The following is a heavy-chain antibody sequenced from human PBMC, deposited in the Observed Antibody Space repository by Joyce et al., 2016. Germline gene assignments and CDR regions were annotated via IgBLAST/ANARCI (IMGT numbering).Heavy chain of an antibody. V-gene: IGHV3-30*18. CDR1: GFTFRTYG. CDR2: ISYQRNDK. J-gene: IGHJ3*02. Sequence: VQLVESGGGGVQPGKSLTLSCEASGFTFRTYGMHWFRQAPGNELEWLAFISYQRNDKTYAESVKGRLTISRDNSKNTLYLQMNSLSADDTAVYYCSKWGGNDGFDIWGLGTMVTVSS. D-gene: IGHD3-10*01. CDR3: SKWGGNDGFDI.